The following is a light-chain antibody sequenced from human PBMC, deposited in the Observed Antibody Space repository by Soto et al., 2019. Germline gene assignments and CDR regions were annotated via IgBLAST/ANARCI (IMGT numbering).Light chain of an antibody. V-gene: IGKV3-15*01. Sequence: EIVMTQSPATLSVSPGERATLSFRASQSVSSNLAWYQQKPGQAPRLLIYGASTRATGMPARFSGSGSGTEFTLTISSLQSEDFAVYYCQQYNNWPLTFGGGTKV. CDR3: QQYNNWPLT. CDR1: QSVSSN. CDR2: GAS. J-gene: IGKJ4*01.